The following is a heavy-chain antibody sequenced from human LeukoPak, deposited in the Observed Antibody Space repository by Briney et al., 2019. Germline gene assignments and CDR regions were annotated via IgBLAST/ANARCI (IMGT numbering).Heavy chain of an antibody. Sequence: GGSLRLSCAASGFTFSSYRMSWVRQAPGKGLEWVANIKQDGSEKYYVDSVKGRFTISRDNAKNSLYLQMNSLRAEDTAVYYCARDKYYGSGEEFDYWGQGTLVTVSS. V-gene: IGHV3-7*01. J-gene: IGHJ4*02. CDR1: GFTFSSYR. D-gene: IGHD3-10*01. CDR2: IKQDGSEK. CDR3: ARDKYYGSGEEFDY.